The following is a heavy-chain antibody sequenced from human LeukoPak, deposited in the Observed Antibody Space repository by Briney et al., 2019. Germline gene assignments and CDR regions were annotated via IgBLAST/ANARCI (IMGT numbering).Heavy chain of an antibody. J-gene: IGHJ6*02. Sequence: ASVKVSCKASGGSSSSYVITWVRQAPGQGLEWMGRIIPVLGVSNFAQKFQGWVTMTRDTSISTAYMELSRLRSDDTAVYYCARDGFLRYYGSGSYHYYYYGMDVWGQGTTVTVSS. D-gene: IGHD3-10*01. CDR3: ARDGFLRYYGSGSYHYYYYGMDV. CDR2: IIPVLGVS. V-gene: IGHV1-2*04. CDR1: GGSSSSYV.